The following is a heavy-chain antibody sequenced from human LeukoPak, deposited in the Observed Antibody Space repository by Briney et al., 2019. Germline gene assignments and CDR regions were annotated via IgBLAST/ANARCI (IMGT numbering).Heavy chain of an antibody. CDR3: AREFVVVPAATDY. D-gene: IGHD2-2*01. Sequence: ASVKVSCKASGYTFTGYYMHWVRQAPGQGLEWMGWINPNSGGTNYAQKFQGRVTMTRDTSISTAYMELSRLRSDDTAVYYCAREFVVVPAATDYWGQGTLVTVSS. CDR2: INPNSGGT. V-gene: IGHV1-2*02. J-gene: IGHJ4*02. CDR1: GYTFTGYY.